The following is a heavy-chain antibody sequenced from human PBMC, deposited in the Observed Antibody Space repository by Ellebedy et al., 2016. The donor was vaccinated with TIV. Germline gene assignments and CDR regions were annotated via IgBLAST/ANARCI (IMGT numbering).Heavy chain of an antibody. J-gene: IGHJ4*02. D-gene: IGHD1-1*01. CDR2: INHSGST. Sequence: MPSETLSLTCAVYGGSFSGYSWSWIRQSPGKGLEWIGEINHSGSTNYNPSLRRRVTISVDTSKNQFSLKLSSVTAADPAVYYCASLEGNSYLFDYWGQGTLVTVSS. CDR1: GGSFSGYS. V-gene: IGHV4-34*01. CDR3: ASLEGNSYLFDY.